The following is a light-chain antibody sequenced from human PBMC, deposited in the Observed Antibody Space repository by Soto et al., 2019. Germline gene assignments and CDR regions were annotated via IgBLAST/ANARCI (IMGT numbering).Light chain of an antibody. CDR1: QSISNW. CDR3: QQYSRYPFT. J-gene: IGKJ3*01. CDR2: PAS. V-gene: IGKV1-5*01. Sequence: DIHLTESPCTLAASVGGSVTSTCRASQSISNWLAWYHQKPGTAPKLLIYPASTLESGVPSRFSGSGSETEFTLNISSLQPDDFATYYCQQYSRYPFTFGPGTKVDIK.